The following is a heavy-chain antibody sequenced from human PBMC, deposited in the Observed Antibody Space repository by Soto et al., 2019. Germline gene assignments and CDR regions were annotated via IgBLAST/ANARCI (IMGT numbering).Heavy chain of an antibody. CDR1: GFSFSDFS. J-gene: IGHJ4*02. Sequence: GGSLRLSCAASGFSFSDFSMNWVRQSPGKGLEWVAFIDPSGTTTYYRESVKGRFTVSKDKSKQTVYLQMNSLRVEDAAVYYCAKDRVPDGIYSFDYWGQGALVTVSS. D-gene: IGHD2-15*01. CDR3: AKDRVPDGIYSFDY. V-gene: IGHV3-23*03. CDR2: IDPSGTTT.